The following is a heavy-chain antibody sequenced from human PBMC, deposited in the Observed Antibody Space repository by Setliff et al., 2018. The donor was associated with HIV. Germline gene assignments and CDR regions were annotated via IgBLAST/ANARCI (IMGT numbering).Heavy chain of an antibody. D-gene: IGHD3-10*01. J-gene: IGHJ4*02. V-gene: IGHV5-51*01. CDR3: ARGTYFSFDY. CDR1: GYNFTSFW. CDR2: IYPGDSDI. Sequence: GESLKISCKGSGYNFTSFWIAWVRQMPGKGLEWMGNIYPGDSDIRYNPSFEGQVTISADWSITTAFLQWSSLKTSDSAMYYCARGTYFSFDYWGQGTLVTVSS.